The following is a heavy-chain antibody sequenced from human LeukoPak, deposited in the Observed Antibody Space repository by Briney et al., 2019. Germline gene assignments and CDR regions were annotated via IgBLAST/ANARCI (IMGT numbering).Heavy chain of an antibody. D-gene: IGHD5-18*01. V-gene: IGHV4-34*01. CDR1: GVSFSGYY. CDR3: ARGSWIQSSPAIYYFDY. CDR2: INHSGST. Sequence: PSETLSLTCAVYGVSFSGYYWSWIRQPPGKGLEWIGEINHSGSTNYNPSLKSRVTISVDTSKNQFSLKLSSVTAADTAVYYCARGSWIQSSPAIYYFDYWGQGTLVTVSS. J-gene: IGHJ4*02.